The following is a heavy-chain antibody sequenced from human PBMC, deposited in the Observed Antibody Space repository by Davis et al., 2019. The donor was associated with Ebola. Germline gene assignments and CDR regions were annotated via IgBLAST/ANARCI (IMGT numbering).Heavy chain of an antibody. CDR1: GFSFTNHP. CDR3: AREGGECSGGACYAYWYFDL. V-gene: IGHV3-64*01. J-gene: IGHJ2*01. CDR2: ISSNGGRA. D-gene: IGHD2-21*02. Sequence: GGSLRLSCAASGFSFTNHPMHWIRQAPGKGLEYVSAISSNGGRAHYGNSVKGRFTISRDNSKNTVFLQMVSLRPEDTAVYYCAREGGECSGGACYAYWYFDLWGRGTLVTVSS.